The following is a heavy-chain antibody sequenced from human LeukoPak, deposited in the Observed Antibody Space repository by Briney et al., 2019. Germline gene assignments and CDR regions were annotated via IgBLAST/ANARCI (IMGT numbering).Heavy chain of an antibody. CDR3: ARGPSVGGNSGFDY. J-gene: IGHJ4*02. CDR2: TYYRSKWYN. D-gene: IGHD4-23*01. Sequence: SQTLSLTCAISGDSVHSNSAAWNWIRQSPSRGLERLGGTYYRSKWYNDYAVSVKSRITINPDTSKNQFSLQLNSVTPEDTAVYYCARGPSVGGNSGFDYWGQGTLVTVSS. CDR1: GDSVHSNSAA. V-gene: IGHV6-1*01.